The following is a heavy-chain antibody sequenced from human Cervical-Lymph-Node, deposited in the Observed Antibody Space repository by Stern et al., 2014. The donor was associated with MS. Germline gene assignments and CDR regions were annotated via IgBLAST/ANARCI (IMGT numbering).Heavy chain of an antibody. Sequence: QLVESGGGLVQPGGSLRLSCAASGSALSTFGMNWVRQAPGEGLEWLSFISSGGSTIYDADSVKGRFTISRDNAKNSLYLQMNSLRAEDTAVYFCATGTGYFDYWGQGTLVTVSS. V-gene: IGHV3-48*01. CDR3: ATGTGYFDY. CDR1: GSALSTFG. D-gene: IGHD7-27*01. J-gene: IGHJ4*02. CDR2: ISSGGSTI.